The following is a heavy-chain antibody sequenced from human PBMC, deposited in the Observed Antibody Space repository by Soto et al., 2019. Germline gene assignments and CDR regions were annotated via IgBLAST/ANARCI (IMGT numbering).Heavy chain of an antibody. CDR3: ARELSVHCMNGVCVNWLDP. V-gene: IGHV1-2*02. CDR1: GYTFTGYY. D-gene: IGHD2-8*01. CDR2: INPNSGGT. Sequence: ASVKVSCKASGYTFTGYYMHWVRQAPGQGLEWMGWINPNSGGTNYAQKFQGRVTMTRDTSISTAYMELSRLRSEDTAVYYCARELSVHCMNGVCVNWLDPWGQGTLVTVS. J-gene: IGHJ5*02.